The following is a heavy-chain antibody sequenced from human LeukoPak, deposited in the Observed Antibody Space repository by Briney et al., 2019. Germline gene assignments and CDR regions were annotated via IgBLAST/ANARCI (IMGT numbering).Heavy chain of an antibody. J-gene: IGHJ4*02. CDR2: ISGSGGST. Sequence: GGSLRLSCAASGFTFSSYAMSWVRQAPGKGLEWVSAISGSGGSTYYADSVKGRFTISRDNSKNTPYLQMNSLRAEDTAVYYCAKALDVYGDYSLFDYWGQGTLVTVSS. CDR3: AKALDVYGDYSLFDY. V-gene: IGHV3-23*01. CDR1: GFTFSSYA. D-gene: IGHD4-17*01.